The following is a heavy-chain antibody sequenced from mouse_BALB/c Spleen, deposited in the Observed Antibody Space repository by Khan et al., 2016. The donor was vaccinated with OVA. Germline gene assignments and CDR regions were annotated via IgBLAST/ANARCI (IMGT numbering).Heavy chain of an antibody. V-gene: IGHV2-2*02. J-gene: IGHJ3*01. Sequence: QVQLQQSGPGLVQPSQSLSITCTVSGFSLTNYSVHWVRQSPGKGLEWLGVIWSAGSTDYNAAFISRLTIRQDNSRSQVFFKMNSLQPNDTAIDYCARRGYDYGRGALFAYWGQGTLVTVSA. CDR3: ARRGYDYGRGALFAY. CDR2: IWSAGST. CDR1: GFSLTNYS. D-gene: IGHD2-4*01.